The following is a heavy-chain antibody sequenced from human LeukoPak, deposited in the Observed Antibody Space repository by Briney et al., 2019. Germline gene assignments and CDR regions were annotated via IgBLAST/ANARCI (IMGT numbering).Heavy chain of an antibody. CDR1: GFTFSSYA. J-gene: IGHJ4*02. CDR2: ISYDGSNK. V-gene: IGHV3-30-3*01. D-gene: IGHD3-22*01. Sequence: GGSLRLSCAASGFTFSSYAMHWVRQAPGKGLEWVAVISYDGSNKYYADSVKGRFTISRDNSKNTLYLQMNSLRAEDTAVYYCARGLYYDTSGLSGFHFDYWGQGTLVTVSS. CDR3: ARGLYYDTSGLSGFHFDY.